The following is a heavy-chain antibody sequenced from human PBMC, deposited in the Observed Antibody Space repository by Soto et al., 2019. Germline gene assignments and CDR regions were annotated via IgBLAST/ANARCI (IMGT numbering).Heavy chain of an antibody. CDR2: INAGSGNT. V-gene: IGHV1-3*01. CDR3: ATPSPLCVGDFGGCDFQH. CDR1: GYTFTTYP. J-gene: IGHJ1*01. Sequence: QVQLVQSGAEVKKPGASVKVSCKASGYTFTTYPIHWVRQAPGQRLEWMGWINAGSGNTKYSQKFQGRVTLSRDTSASTAYMEVSSLRSEDTAVYYCATPSPLCVGDFGGCDFQHWGQGTLVTVSS. D-gene: IGHD2-21*01.